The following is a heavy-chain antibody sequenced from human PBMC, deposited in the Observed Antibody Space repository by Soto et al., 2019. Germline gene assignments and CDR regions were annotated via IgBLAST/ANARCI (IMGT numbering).Heavy chain of an antibody. D-gene: IGHD3-10*01. CDR2: INTANGNI. CDR3: ARVMTGRRSYYGSGSYYYDPFDK. V-gene: IGHV1-18*01. Sequence: ASVKVSCKASGYTFSNYGFSWVRQAPGQRLEWMGWINTANGNIEYSQTVQGKVTMTRDTSASTAYMELSSLRSEDTAMYYCARVMTGRRSYYGSGSYYYDPFDKWGQGTMVTVSS. J-gene: IGHJ3*02. CDR1: GYTFSNYG.